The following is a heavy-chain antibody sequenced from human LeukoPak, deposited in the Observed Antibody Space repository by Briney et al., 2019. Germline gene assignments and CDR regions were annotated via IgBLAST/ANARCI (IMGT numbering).Heavy chain of an antibody. D-gene: IGHD2-2*01. V-gene: IGHV5-51*01. J-gene: IGHJ5*02. CDR1: GYSFSSYW. CDR2: IYPGDSDT. Sequence: GESLKISCKGSGYSFSSYWIGWVRQMPGKGLEWMGIIYPGDSDTRYSPSFQGQVTFSADKSVSTAYLQWSSLKASDTAMYYCARQWGDCSSTSCYSASWGQGTLVTVSS. CDR3: ARQWGDCSSTSCYSAS.